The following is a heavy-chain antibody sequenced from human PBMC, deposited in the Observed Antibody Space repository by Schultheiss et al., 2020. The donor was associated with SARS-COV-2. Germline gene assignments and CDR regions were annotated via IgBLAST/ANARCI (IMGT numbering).Heavy chain of an antibody. CDR2: ISYDGSNK. D-gene: IGHD4-17*01. CDR1: GFTFSSYA. V-gene: IGHV3-30-3*01. J-gene: IGHJ4*02. Sequence: GGSLRLSCAASGFTFSSYAMSWVRQAPGKGLEWVAVISYDGSNKYYADSVKGRFTISRDNAKNSLYLQMNSLRDEDTAVYYCARDYAVDYWGQGTLVTVSS. CDR3: ARDYAVDY.